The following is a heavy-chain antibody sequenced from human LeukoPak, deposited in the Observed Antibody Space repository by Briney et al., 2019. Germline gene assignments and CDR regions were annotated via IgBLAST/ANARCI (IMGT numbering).Heavy chain of an antibody. CDR3: AKGTRPVPNQFDP. Sequence: GGSLRLSCAASGFTFSTYAMIWVRQAPGRGLEWVSTISDSGGNTYYADSVKGRFTISRDNSKNTLYLQMNSLRAEDTAVYYCAKGTRPVPNQFDPWGQGTLVTVSS. V-gene: IGHV3-23*01. CDR1: GFTFSTYA. CDR2: ISDSGGNT. J-gene: IGHJ5*02. D-gene: IGHD1-14*01.